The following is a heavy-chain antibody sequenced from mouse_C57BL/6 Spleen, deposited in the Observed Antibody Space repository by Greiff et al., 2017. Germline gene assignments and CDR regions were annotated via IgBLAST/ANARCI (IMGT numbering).Heavy chain of an antibody. D-gene: IGHD2-14*01. CDR1: GFTFSSYT. CDR3: ARQGTEGYFDV. V-gene: IGHV5-9*01. Sequence: EVQGVESGGGLVKPGGSLKLSCAASGFTFSSYTMSWVRQTPEKRLEWVATISGGGGNTYYPDSVKGRFTISRDNAKNTLYLQMSSLRSEDTALYYCARQGTEGYFDVWGTGTTVTVSS. CDR2: ISGGGGNT. J-gene: IGHJ1*03.